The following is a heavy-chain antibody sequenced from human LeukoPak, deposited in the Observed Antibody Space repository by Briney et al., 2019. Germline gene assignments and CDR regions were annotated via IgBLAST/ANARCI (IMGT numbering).Heavy chain of an antibody. D-gene: IGHD3-10*02. CDR1: GFTFSSYS. V-gene: IGHV3-48*04. Sequence: GGSLRLSCAASGFTFSSYSMNWVRQAPGKGLEWVSYISSRSSTIYYADSVKGRFTISRDNAKNSLYLQMNSLRAEDTAVYYCAELGITMIGGVWGKGTTVTISS. CDR3: AELGITMIGGV. CDR2: ISSRSSTI. J-gene: IGHJ6*04.